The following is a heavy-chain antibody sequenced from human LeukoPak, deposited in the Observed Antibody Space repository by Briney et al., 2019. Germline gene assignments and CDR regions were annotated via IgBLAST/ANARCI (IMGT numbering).Heavy chain of an antibody. V-gene: IGHV3-23*01. Sequence: GGSLRLSCAASGFTFSSYGMSWVRQAPGKGLEWVSAISGSGGSTYYADSVKGRFTISRDNSKNKLYLQMNSLRAEDTAVYYCANVPGVVTTGWGQGTLVTVSS. CDR1: GFTFSSYG. CDR3: ANVPGVVTTG. D-gene: IGHD3-3*01. J-gene: IGHJ4*02. CDR2: ISGSGGST.